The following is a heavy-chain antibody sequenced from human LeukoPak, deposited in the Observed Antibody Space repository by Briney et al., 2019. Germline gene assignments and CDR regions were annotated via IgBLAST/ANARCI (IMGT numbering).Heavy chain of an antibody. CDR2: IYHSGIT. CDR3: ARGQRELRR. V-gene: IGHV4-38-2*02. Sequence: PSETLSLTCTVSGHSIINSYYWGWIRQPPGKGLEWIGSIYHSGITYYNPSLKSRVTISVDTSKNQFSLKLSSVTAADTAVYYCARGQRELRRWGQGTLVTVSS. D-gene: IGHD1-26*01. CDR1: GHSIINSYY. J-gene: IGHJ4*02.